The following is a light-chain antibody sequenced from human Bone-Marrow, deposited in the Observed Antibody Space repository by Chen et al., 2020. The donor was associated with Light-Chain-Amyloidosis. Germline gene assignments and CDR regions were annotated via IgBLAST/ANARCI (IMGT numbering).Light chain of an antibody. V-gene: IGKV1-9*01. CDR3: QQVNSYPYT. CDR1: QDISSS. J-gene: IGKJ2*01. CDR2: VAS. Sequence: DIQFTQSPSFLSASVGDRVTITCRASQDISSSLAWYQQKPGKAPKLLISVASTLQSGVPSKFSGSGSGTEFTLTISSLQPEDFATYYCQQVNSYPYTFGQGTKLEIK.